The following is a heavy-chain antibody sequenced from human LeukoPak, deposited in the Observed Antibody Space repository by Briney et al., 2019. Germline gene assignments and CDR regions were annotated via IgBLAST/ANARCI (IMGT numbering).Heavy chain of an antibody. Sequence: GGSLRLSCAASGFTFSTYAMNWVRQAPGKGPEWVSGISDTGVRTYYADSVKGRFTISRDNSKDMVFLQMNSLRAEDTAVYYCAKTRYCGGGSCHPDYWGQGTLVTVSS. CDR3: AKTRYCGGGSCHPDY. CDR2: ISDTGVRT. CDR1: GFTFSTYA. J-gene: IGHJ4*02. V-gene: IGHV3-23*01. D-gene: IGHD2-15*01.